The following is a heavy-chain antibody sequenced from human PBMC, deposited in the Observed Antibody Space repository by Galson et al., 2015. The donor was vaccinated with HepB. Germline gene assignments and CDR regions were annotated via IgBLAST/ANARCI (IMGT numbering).Heavy chain of an antibody. V-gene: IGHV3-30-3*01. D-gene: IGHD2/OR15-2a*01. CDR3: ARALPSPPNIVRNPLDR. J-gene: IGHJ5*02. CDR2: LSYDGGSI. Sequence: SLRLSCAASGFTFSNYAMHWARQVPGKGLEWVAVLSYDGGSILYADSVKGRFIISRDNSQDTVYLQMSSLRAEDTAVYYCARALPSPPNIVRNPLDRWGQGTLVTVSS. CDR1: GFTFSNYA.